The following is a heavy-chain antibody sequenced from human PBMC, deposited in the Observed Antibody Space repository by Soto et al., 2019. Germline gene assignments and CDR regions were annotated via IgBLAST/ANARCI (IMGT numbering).Heavy chain of an antibody. CDR3: ARQKSGSPGAFDY. CDR1: GFNFNSYT. Sequence: PGGSLRLSCAASGFNFNSYTINWVRQAPGKRLEWLSSISSSGYIFSTDSVRGRFTISRGNSENTLYLQMNSLRAEDTAVYYCARQKSGSPGAFDYWGQGTEVTVSS. J-gene: IGHJ4*02. D-gene: IGHD1-26*01. V-gene: IGHV3-21*01. CDR2: ISSSGYI.